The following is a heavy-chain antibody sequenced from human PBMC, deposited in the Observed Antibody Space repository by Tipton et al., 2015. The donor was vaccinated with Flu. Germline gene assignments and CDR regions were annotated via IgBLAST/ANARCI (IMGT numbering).Heavy chain of an antibody. CDR1: GDSISSDYY. D-gene: IGHD4-11*01. J-gene: IGHJ5*02. Sequence: LSLTCAVSGDSISSDYYMSWIRQAPGKGLEWVSYISGSGSTRYYADSVKGRFTISRDNAKNSLYLQMNSLRAEDTAVYYCARDRNSKESWFDPWGQGTLVTVSS. CDR3: ARDRNSKESWFDP. V-gene: IGHV3-11*01. CDR2: ISGSGSTR.